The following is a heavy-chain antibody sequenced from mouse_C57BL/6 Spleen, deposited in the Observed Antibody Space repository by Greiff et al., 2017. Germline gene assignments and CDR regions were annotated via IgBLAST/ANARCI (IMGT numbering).Heavy chain of an antibody. CDR1: GFTFSSYA. Sequence: DVMLVESGEGLVKPGGSLKLSCAASGFTFSSYAMSWVRQTPEKRLEWVAYISSGGDYIYYADTVKGRFTISRDNARNTLYLQMSSLKSEDTAMYYCTRSYSNYGGAMDYWGQGTSVTVSS. CDR3: TRSYSNYGGAMDY. CDR2: ISSGGDYI. V-gene: IGHV5-9-1*02. D-gene: IGHD2-5*01. J-gene: IGHJ4*01.